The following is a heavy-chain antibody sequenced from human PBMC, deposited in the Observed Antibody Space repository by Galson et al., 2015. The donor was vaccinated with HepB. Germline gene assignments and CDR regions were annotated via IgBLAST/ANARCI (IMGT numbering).Heavy chain of an antibody. V-gene: IGHV3-30*02. Sequence: SLRLSCAASGFTFSSYGMHWVRQAPGNGLEWVAYIQYDGSNKFYADSVKGRFTISRDNSKNTLYLQMSSLIPEDTAVYYCARVGGSDSRGRWFDPWGQGTLVTVSS. J-gene: IGHJ5*02. CDR3: ARVGGSDSRGRWFDP. D-gene: IGHD3-22*01. CDR1: GFTFSSYG. CDR2: IQYDGSNK.